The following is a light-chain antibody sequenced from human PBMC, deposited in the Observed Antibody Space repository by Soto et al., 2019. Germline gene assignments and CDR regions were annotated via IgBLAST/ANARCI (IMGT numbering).Light chain of an antibody. J-gene: IGKJ2*01. CDR3: VQGTQFPQT. CDR1: QSLEHRDENTY. Sequence: DIVMTQTPLASPVSLGQPASISCRSSQSLEHRDENTYLSWLQQRPGQPPRLLIYNISNRFSGVPDRFSGSGAGTYFTLKISRVEAEDAGAYYCVQGTQFPQTFGQGTKLEI. CDR2: NIS. V-gene: IGKV2-24*01.